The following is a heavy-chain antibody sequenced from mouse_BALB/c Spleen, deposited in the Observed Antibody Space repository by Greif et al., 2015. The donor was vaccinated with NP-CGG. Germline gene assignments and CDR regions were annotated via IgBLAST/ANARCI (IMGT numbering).Heavy chain of an antibody. CDR2: IDPANGNT. CDR1: GFNIKDTY. D-gene: IGHD5-5*01. CDR3: APETTRYEDYAMDY. Sequence: EVKLMESGAELVKPGASVKLSCTASGFNIKDTYMHWVKQRPEQGLEWIGRIDPANGNTKYDPKFQGKATITADTSSNTAYLQLSSLTSEDTAVYYCAPETTRYEDYAMDYWGQGTSVTVSS. J-gene: IGHJ4*01. V-gene: IGHV14-3*02.